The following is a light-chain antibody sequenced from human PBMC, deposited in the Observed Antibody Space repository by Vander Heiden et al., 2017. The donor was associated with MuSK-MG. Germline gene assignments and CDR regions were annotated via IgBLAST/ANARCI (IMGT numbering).Light chain of an antibody. CDR1: EIIPRF. J-gene: IGKJ4*01. CDR3: QQSDSLPLT. Sequence: DIQMTQSPSSLSVSVGDRVTITCRTSEIIPRFLNWYQQKPGRAPKLLIFNTHNLEAGVPSRFGGSGSGTNFILSISRLQPEDIATYYCQQSDSLPLTFGGGTKLEIK. CDR2: NTH. V-gene: IGKV1-39*01.